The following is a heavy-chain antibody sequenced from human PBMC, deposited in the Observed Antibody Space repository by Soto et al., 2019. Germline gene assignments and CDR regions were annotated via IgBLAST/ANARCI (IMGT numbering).Heavy chain of an antibody. J-gene: IGHJ6*02. CDR1: GGSISSGDYY. CDR2: RYYSGST. Sequence: SETLSLTCTVSGGSISSGDYYWSWIRQPPGKGLEWIAYRYYSGSTSYNSSLKSRLTISVDTSKNQFSLELSSVTAADTAVYYCARHDYGRGMDVWGQGTTVTVSS. V-gene: IGHV4-30-4*01. CDR3: ARHDYGRGMDV. D-gene: IGHD4-17*01.